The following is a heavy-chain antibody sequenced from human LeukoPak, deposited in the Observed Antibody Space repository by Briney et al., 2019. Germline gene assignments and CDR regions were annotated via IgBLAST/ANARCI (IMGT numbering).Heavy chain of an antibody. Sequence: PGRSLRLSCAASGFTFSSYGMHWVRQAPGKGLEWVAVIWYDGSNKYYADSVKGRFTISRDNSKSTLYLQMNSLRAEDTAVYYCARGAYQLLRGYSYGHFDYGGQGTLVTVSS. CDR2: IWYDGSNK. CDR3: ARGAYQLLRGYSYGHFDY. V-gene: IGHV3-33*01. CDR1: GFTFSSYG. D-gene: IGHD5-18*01. J-gene: IGHJ4*02.